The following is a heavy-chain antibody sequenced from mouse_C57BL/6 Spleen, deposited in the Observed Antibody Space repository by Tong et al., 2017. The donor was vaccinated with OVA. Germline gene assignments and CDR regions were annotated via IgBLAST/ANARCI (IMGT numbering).Heavy chain of an antibody. Sequence: EVQLQESGGGLVKPGGSLKLSCAASGFTFSSYTMSWVRQTPEKRLEWVATISSGGSYTYYPDSVKGRFTISRDNAKNTLYLQMSSLKSEDTAMYYCTRARTGTGYFDVWGAGTTVTVSS. D-gene: IGHD4-1*01. CDR1: GFTFSSYT. CDR3: TRARTGTGYFDV. CDR2: ISSGGSYT. J-gene: IGHJ1*01. V-gene: IGHV5-6-4*01.